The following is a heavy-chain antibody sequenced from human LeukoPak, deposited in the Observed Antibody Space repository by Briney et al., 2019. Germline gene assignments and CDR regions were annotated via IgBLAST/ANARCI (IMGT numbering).Heavy chain of an antibody. CDR3: AHRRSILNPIAAAGSSGYFDY. D-gene: IGHD6-13*01. CDR2: TYWDDDK. J-gene: IGHJ4*02. CDR1: GFSLSTSGVG. V-gene: IGHV2-5*02. Sequence: SGPTLVNPTQTLTLTCTFSGFSLSTSGVGVGWIRQPPGKALEWLALTYWDDDKRYSPSLKSRLTITKDTSKNQVVLTMTNMDPVDTATYYCAHRRSILNPIAAAGSSGYFDYWGQGTLVTVSS.